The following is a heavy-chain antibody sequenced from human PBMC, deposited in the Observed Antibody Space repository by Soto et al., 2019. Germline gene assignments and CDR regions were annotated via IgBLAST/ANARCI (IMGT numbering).Heavy chain of an antibody. CDR1: GFIFSDHY. CDR2: TKNKANSYTT. J-gene: IGHJ4*02. Sequence: EVQLVESGGGLVQPGGSLRLSCATSGFIFSDHYMDWVRQAPGKGLEWVGRTKNKANSYTTEYATSVKGRFSILRDDSKNSLHLQMNSLETEDTAVYYCVRWKAGAPDYWGQGTLVTVSS. V-gene: IGHV3-72*01. CDR3: VRWKAGAPDY. D-gene: IGHD6-19*01.